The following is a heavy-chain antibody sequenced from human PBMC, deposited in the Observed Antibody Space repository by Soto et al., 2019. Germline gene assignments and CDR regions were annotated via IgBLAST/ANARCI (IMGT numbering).Heavy chain of an antibody. CDR2: IIPIFGTA. D-gene: IGHD6-13*01. CDR3: ARASYSSSWYGGLFFFDY. CDR1: GGTFSIYA. Sequence: VKVSCKAAGGTFSIYAISCVRQAPGQGLEWMGGIIPIFGTANYAQRFQGRVTITADESTSTAYMELSSLRSEDTAVYYCARASYSSSWYGGLFFFDYWGQGTLVTVSS. J-gene: IGHJ4*02. V-gene: IGHV1-69*13.